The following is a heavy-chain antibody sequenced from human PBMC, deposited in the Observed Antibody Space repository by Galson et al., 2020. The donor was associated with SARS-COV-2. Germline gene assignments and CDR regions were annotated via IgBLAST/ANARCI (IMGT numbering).Heavy chain of an antibody. Sequence: SVTVSCMPSGYSFTHYYMHWLRQAPGQGLEWMGWINPNSGGTNHAQQSQGRVTMTRDTSISPAYMEPSRLRSDDTAVYYCARDVLTVYSGYDTDDYWGQGTLVTVSS. CDR2: INPNSGGT. CDR3: ARDVLTVYSGYDTDDY. CDR1: GYSFTHYY. J-gene: IGHJ4*02. V-gene: IGHV1-2*02. D-gene: IGHD5-12*01.